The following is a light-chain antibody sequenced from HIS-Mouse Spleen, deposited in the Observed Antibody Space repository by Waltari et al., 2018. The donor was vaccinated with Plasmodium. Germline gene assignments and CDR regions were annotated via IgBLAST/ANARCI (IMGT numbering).Light chain of an antibody. V-gene: IGKV4-1*01. CDR1: QSVLYSSNNKNY. CDR2: WAS. CDR3: QQYYSTPYT. Sequence: DIVMTQSPDSLAVSLGERATINCKSSQSVLYSSNNKNYLAWYQQKPVQPPTLLIYWASTRESGVPDRFSGSGSGTDFTLTISSLQAEDVAVYYCQQYYSTPYTFGQGTKLEIK. J-gene: IGKJ2*01.